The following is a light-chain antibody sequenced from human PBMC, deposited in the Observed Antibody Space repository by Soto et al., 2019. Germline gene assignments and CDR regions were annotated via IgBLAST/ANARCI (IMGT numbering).Light chain of an antibody. Sequence: TQSPATLSLSRGERATLSCRASQSVSTYLAWYQQKPCQAHRLIIYDAFNRATGVPARFGGSGSGTDFTLTINSLEPEDFAVYYGQQRNVWPPITFGQGTRVEIK. CDR2: DAF. V-gene: IGKV3-11*01. CDR3: QQRNVWPPIT. CDR1: QSVSTY. J-gene: IGKJ5*01.